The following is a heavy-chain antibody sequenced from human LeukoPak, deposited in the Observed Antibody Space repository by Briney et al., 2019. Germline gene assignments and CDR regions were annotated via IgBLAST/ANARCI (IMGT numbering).Heavy chain of an antibody. CDR3: VRSSSPLDY. CDR2: ISSSSSYI. V-gene: IGHV3-21*01. D-gene: IGHD6-6*01. Sequence: GGSLRLSCAASGFTFSSYSMNWVRQAPGKGLEWVSSISSSSSYIYYADSVKGRFTISRDDAKNSLYLQMNSLRAEDTAVYYCVRSSSPLDYWGQGSLATVSS. J-gene: IGHJ4*02. CDR1: GFTFSSYS.